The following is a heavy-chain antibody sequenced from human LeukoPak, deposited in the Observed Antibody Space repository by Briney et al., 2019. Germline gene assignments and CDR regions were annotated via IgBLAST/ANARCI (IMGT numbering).Heavy chain of an antibody. J-gene: IGHJ4*02. V-gene: IGHV3-53*01. D-gene: IGHD2/OR15-2a*01. Sequence: GGSLRLSCAASGFTVSSNSMSWVRQAPGKGLEWVSVLYSGGSTFYADSVKGRFTISRDNSKNTLYLQMNSLRAEDTAVYYCAKATNILDYWGQGTLVTVSS. CDR3: AKATNILDY. CDR2: LYSGGST. CDR1: GFTVSSNS.